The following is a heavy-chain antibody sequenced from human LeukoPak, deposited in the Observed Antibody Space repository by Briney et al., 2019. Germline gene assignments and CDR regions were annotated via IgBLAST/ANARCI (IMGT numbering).Heavy chain of an antibody. CDR1: GYTFTGYY. J-gene: IGHJ3*02. Sequence: ASVKVSCKASGYTFTGYYMHWVRQAHGQGLEWMGWINPNSGGTNYAQKFQGRVTMTRDTSISTAYMELSRLRSDDTAVYYCARLTMIVVVITEGAFDIWGQGTMVTVSS. CDR2: INPNSGGT. CDR3: ARLTMIVVVITEGAFDI. D-gene: IGHD3-22*01. V-gene: IGHV1-2*02.